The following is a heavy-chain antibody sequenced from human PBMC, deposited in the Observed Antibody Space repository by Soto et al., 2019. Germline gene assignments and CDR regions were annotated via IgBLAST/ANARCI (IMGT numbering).Heavy chain of an antibody. V-gene: IGHV6-1*01. J-gene: IGHJ4*02. CDR1: GDSVSSNGAA. CDR2: TYYRSRWYS. Sequence: PSQTLSLTCAISGDSVSSNGAAWNWIRQSPSRGLEWLGRTYYRSRWYSDYAPSVKSRITVNPDTSQNQFSLQLNSVTPEDTAIYYCARDPQGFHRAFDFWGQGTLVTVSS. CDR3: ARDPQGFHRAFDF.